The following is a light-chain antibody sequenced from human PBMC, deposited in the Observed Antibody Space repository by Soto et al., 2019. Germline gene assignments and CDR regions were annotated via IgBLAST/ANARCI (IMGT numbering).Light chain of an antibody. CDR3: QSHDSSLTAVV. CDR2: ATT. J-gene: IGLJ2*01. CDR1: TSNIGAGYA. V-gene: IGLV1-40*01. Sequence: QSALTQPPSVSGAPGQRVTISCTGSTSNIGAGYAVQWYQRLPGTAPKLLIYATTYRPSGVPDRFSGSKSGTSASLAITGLQSEDEGDYYCQSHDSSLTAVVFGGGTKVTVL.